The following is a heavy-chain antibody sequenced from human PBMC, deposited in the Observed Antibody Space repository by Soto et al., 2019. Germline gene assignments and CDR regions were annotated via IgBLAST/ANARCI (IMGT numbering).Heavy chain of an antibody. Sequence: QVQLVESGGGVVEPGKSLRLSCAASGFKFSDYGIHWVRQAPGKGLEWVAIISSEGDNQDYAGSVKGRFTISRDNSKNKLYLEMNSLRPDETVIYYCTVGGRPAAYGSGIFDDMGVWGKGATVIVSS. J-gene: IGHJ6*03. D-gene: IGHD3-10*01. CDR2: ISSEGDNQ. CDR3: TVGGRPAAYGSGIFDDMGV. CDR1: GFKFSDYG. V-gene: IGHV3-30*03.